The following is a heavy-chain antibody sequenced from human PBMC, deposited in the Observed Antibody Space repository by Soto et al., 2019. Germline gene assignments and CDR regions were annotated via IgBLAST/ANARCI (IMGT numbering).Heavy chain of an antibody. V-gene: IGHV3-9*01. CDR2: INWNSGSI. J-gene: IGHJ1*01. D-gene: IGHD1-26*01. CDR3: VTDASIKWYSGHFRN. CDR1: GFTFDDYA. Sequence: GGSLRLSCAASGFTFDDYAMHWVRQVPGKGLEWVSGINWNSGSIGYADSVKGRFAISRDNAKNSLHLQMNSLRAEDTALYYCVTDASIKWYSGHFRNWGQGTLVTVSS.